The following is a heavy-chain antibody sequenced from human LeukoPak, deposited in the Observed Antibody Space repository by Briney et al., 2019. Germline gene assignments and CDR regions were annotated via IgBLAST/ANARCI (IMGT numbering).Heavy chain of an antibody. CDR3: AREGGARGYSGYDSHYYYYYGMDV. CDR1: GGTFISYA. Sequence: ASVKVSCKASGGTFISYAISWVRQAPGQGLEWMGGIIPVRGIANYAQKFQGRVTITADKSTSTAYIELSSLRSEDTAVYYCAREGGARGYSGYDSHYYYYYGMDVWGQGTTVTVSS. D-gene: IGHD5-12*01. V-gene: IGHV1-69*10. CDR2: IIPVRGIA. J-gene: IGHJ6*02.